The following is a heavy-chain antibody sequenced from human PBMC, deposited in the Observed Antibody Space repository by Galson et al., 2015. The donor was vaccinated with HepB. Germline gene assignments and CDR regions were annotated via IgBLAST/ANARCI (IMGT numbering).Heavy chain of an antibody. D-gene: IGHD6-19*01. J-gene: IGHJ4*02. Sequence: CAASGFSLSSYDMNWVRQTPGKGLEWVSRISDSGAKTYYADSVKGRFTISRDNSKNTLYVQMNSLRVHDTAIYYCTRRGSGNYDGYWGEGTLVTVSS. CDR3: TRRGSGNYDGY. V-gene: IGHV3-23*01. CDR2: ISDSGAKT. CDR1: GFSLSSYD.